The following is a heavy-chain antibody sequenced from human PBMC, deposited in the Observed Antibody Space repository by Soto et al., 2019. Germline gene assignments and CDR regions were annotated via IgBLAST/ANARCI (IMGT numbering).Heavy chain of an antibody. CDR2: ISSSSSTI. CDR3: ARREDYGDYGGPHAFDI. J-gene: IGHJ3*02. D-gene: IGHD4-17*01. Sequence: EVQLVESGGGLVQPGGSLRLSCAASGFTFSSYSMNWVRQAPGKGLEWVSYISSSSSTIYYADSVKGRFTISRDNAKNSLYLQMNSLRAEDTAVYYCARREDYGDYGGPHAFDIWGQGTMVTVSS. V-gene: IGHV3-48*01. CDR1: GFTFSSYS.